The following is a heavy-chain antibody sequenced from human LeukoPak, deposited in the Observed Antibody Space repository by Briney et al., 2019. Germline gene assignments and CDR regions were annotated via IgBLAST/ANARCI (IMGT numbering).Heavy chain of an antibody. CDR1: GFTFRSYS. CDR3: ARDRTDYGDYELLDAFDI. D-gene: IGHD4-17*01. J-gene: IGHJ3*02. Sequence: PGGSLRLSCAASGFTFRSYSMNWVRQATGKGLEWVSYISSSSSTIYYADSVKGRFTISRDNAKNSLYLQMNSLRDEDTAVYYCARDRTDYGDYELLDAFDIWGQGTMVTVSS. V-gene: IGHV3-48*02. CDR2: ISSSSSTI.